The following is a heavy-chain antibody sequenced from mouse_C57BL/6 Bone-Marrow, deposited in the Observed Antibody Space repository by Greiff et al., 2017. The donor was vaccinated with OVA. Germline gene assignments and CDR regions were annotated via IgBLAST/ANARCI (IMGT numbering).Heavy chain of an antibody. V-gene: IGHV1-64*01. D-gene: IGHD2-5*01. CDR1: GYTFTSYW. Sequence: QVQLQQPGAELVKPGASVKLSCKASGYTFTSYWMHWVKQRPGQGLEWIGMIHPNSGSTNYNEKFKSKATLTVDKSSSTAYMQLSSLTSEDSAVYYCARSGYSNCPFAYWGQGTLVTVSA. CDR3: ARSGYSNCPFAY. CDR2: IHPNSGST. J-gene: IGHJ3*01.